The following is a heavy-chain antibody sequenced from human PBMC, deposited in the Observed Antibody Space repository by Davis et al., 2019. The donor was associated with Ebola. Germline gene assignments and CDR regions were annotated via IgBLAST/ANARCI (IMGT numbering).Heavy chain of an antibody. Sequence: PGGSLRLSCTVSGYSISSGYSWGWIRQPPGKGLEWIGSMHHSGGTQDNPSLKSRVTMSVDMSKNQFSLKLSSVTAADTAVYYCTRENPISWGQGTLVTVSS. CDR2: MHHSGGT. J-gene: IGHJ5*02. CDR3: TRENPIS. D-gene: IGHD3-9*01. CDR1: GYSISSGYS. V-gene: IGHV4-38-2*02.